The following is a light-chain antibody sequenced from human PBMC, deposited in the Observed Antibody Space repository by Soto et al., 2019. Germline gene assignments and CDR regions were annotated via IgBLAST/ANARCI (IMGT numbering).Light chain of an antibody. Sequence: DIQMTQSPSSLSASLGDRVTITCRASQNIDNYLNWYQQKPGKAPKLLIYATSTLQNGVPSRFSGSGSGTEFTLTISSLQAEDFATYFCQESYISPAVSFGGGTKVEIK. CDR3: QESYISPAVS. V-gene: IGKV1-39*01. CDR2: ATS. CDR1: QNIDNY. J-gene: IGKJ4*01.